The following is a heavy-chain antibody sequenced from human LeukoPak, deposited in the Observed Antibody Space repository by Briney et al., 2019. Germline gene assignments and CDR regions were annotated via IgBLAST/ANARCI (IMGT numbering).Heavy chain of an antibody. V-gene: IGHV1-69*13. CDR2: IIPIFGTA. CDR3: AITVGGYDSNWFDP. Sequence: SVKVSCRASGGTFSSYAISWVRQAPGQGLEWMGGIIPIFGTANYAQKFQGRVTITADESTSTAYMELSSLRSEDTAVYYCAITVGGYDSNWFDPWGQGTLVTVSS. D-gene: IGHD5-12*01. CDR1: GGTFSSYA. J-gene: IGHJ5*02.